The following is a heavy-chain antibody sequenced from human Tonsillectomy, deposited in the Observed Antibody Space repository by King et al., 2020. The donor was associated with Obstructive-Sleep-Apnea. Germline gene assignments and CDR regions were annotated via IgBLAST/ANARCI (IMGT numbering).Heavy chain of an antibody. D-gene: IGHD3-22*01. CDR3: AKDLRYYDSSGYLDAFDI. Sequence: QLVQSGGGVVQPGRSLRLSCAASGFTFSSYGMHWVRQAPGKGLEWVAVIWYDGSNKYYADSVKGRFTISRDNSKNTLYLQMNSLRAEDTAVYYCAKDLRYYDSSGYLDAFDIWGQGTMVTVSS. V-gene: IGHV3-33*06. CDR1: GFTFSSYG. CDR2: IWYDGSNK. J-gene: IGHJ3*02.